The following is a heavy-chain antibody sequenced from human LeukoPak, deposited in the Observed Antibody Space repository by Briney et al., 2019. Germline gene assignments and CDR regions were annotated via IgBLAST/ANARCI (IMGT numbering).Heavy chain of an antibody. CDR1: GYTFTSYD. CDR3: ARGRDSSSWNWFDP. Sequence: ASVKVSCKASGYTFTSYDINWVRQATGQGLEWIGWMNPNSGKTGYAQKFQGRVTMTRNTSISTAYMELSRLRSEDTAVYYCARGRDSSSWNWFDPWGQGTLVTVSS. V-gene: IGHV1-8*01. J-gene: IGHJ5*02. CDR2: MNPNSGKT. D-gene: IGHD6-13*01.